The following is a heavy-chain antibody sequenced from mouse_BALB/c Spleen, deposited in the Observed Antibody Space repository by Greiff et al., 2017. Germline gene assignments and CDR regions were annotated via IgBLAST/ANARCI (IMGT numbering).Heavy chain of an antibody. J-gene: IGHJ4*01. CDR3: ARRTGTDYAMDY. Sequence: EVMLVESGGGLVKPGGSLKLSCAASGFTFSSYTMSWVRQTPEKRLEWVATNSSGGGNTYYPDSVKGRFTISRDNAKNNLYLQMSSLRSEDTALYYCARRTGTDYAMDYWGQGTSVTVSS. CDR2: NSSGGGNT. V-gene: IGHV5-9*03. CDR1: GFTFSSYT. D-gene: IGHD4-1*01.